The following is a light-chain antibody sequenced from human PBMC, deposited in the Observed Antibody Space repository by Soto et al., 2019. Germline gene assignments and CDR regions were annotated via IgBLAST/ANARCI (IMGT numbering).Light chain of an antibody. CDR1: SSDIGTYKS. J-gene: IGLJ2*01. V-gene: IGLV2-14*01. CDR2: EVS. Sequence: QSAPTKPASVSGSPGQSITISCTGTSSDIGTYKSVSWFQHHPGKAPKLIIFEVSNRPSGISDRFSGFKSANTAYLTSYGVQPEDEADYHCSSYTSIKTVVFGGGTKLTVL. CDR3: SSYTSIKTVV.